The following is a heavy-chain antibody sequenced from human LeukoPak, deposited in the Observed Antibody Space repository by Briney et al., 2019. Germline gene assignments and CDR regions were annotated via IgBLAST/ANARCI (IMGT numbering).Heavy chain of an antibody. CDR2: IYSDETT. V-gene: IGHV3-53*01. J-gene: IGHJ4*02. Sequence: GGSLRLSCAASGFSVSSNYMSWVRQAPGKGLEWVALIYSDETTYYADSVKGRFTISRDNSKSTLYLQMNSLRAEDTAVYCCARHWELRGQGTLVTVSS. D-gene: IGHD1-26*01. CDR1: GFSVSSNY. CDR3: ARHWEL.